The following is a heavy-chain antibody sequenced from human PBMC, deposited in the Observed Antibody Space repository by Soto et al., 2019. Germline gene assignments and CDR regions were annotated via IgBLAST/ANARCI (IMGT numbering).Heavy chain of an antibody. D-gene: IGHD6-13*01. CDR3: AKDQTGVSSSSDV. J-gene: IGHJ6*02. CDR1: GFTFSSYG. V-gene: IGHV3-30*18. Sequence: QVQLVESGGGVVQPGRSLRLSCAASGFTFSSYGMHWVRQAPGKGLEWVAVISYDGSNKYCADSVKGRFTISRDNSKNTLYLQMNSLRAEDTAVYYCAKDQTGVSSSSDVWGQGTTVTVSS. CDR2: ISYDGSNK.